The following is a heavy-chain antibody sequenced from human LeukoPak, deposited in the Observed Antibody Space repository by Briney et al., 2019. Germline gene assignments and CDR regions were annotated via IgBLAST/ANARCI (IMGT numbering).Heavy chain of an antibody. J-gene: IGHJ3*02. CDR3: ARDRPILDYYDSSGYYRDAFDI. Sequence: ASVKVSCKASGYTFTSYGISWVRQAPGQGLEWMGWISAYNGNTNYAQKLQGRVTMTTDTSTSTAYMELRSLRSDDTAVYYCARDRPILDYYDSSGYYRDAFDIWGQGTMVTVSS. D-gene: IGHD3-22*01. V-gene: IGHV1-18*01. CDR2: ISAYNGNT. CDR1: GYTFTSYG.